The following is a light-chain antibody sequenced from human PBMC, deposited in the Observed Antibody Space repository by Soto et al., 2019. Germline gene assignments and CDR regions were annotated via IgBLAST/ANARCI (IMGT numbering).Light chain of an antibody. CDR1: QSVSSN. J-gene: IGKJ4*01. CDR3: HQYDDWPLT. V-gene: IGKV3-15*01. CDR2: GAS. Sequence: EIVMTQSPATLSVSPGERATLSCRASQSVSSNLAWYQQRPGQAPRLLIYGASTRLSDIPARFSGSGSGSEFTLTISSLQSEDFAVYYCHQYDDWPLTFGGGTKVGIK.